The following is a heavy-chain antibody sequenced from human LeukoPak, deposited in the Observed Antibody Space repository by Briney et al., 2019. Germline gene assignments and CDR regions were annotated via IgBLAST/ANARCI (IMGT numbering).Heavy chain of an antibody. CDR1: GFTFSNYW. Sequence: PGGSLRLSCAASGFTFSNYWMHWVRQAPGKGLVWVSRINSDGSRISYAASVKGRFTISRDNAKNTLYLQMNSLRAEDTALYYCATTVAGTRNGFDIWGQGTMVTVSS. CDR2: INSDGSRI. V-gene: IGHV3-74*01. CDR3: ATTVAGTRNGFDI. J-gene: IGHJ3*02. D-gene: IGHD6-19*01.